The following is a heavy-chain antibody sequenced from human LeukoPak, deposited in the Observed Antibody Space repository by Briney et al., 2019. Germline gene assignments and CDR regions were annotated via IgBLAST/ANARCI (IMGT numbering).Heavy chain of an antibody. J-gene: IGHJ4*02. CDR3: ARGGDIVATLPEFDY. CDR2: IDPSDSYT. Sequence: GEFLRISCKGSGYSFTSYWISWVRQMPGKGLEWMGRIDPSDSYTNYSPSFQGHVTISADKSISTAYLQWSSLKASETAMYYCARGGDIVATLPEFDYWGQGTLVTVSS. CDR1: GYSFTSYW. D-gene: IGHD5-12*01. V-gene: IGHV5-10-1*01.